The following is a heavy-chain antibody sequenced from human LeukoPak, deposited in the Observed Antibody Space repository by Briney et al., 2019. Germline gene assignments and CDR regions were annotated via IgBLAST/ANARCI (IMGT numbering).Heavy chain of an antibody. CDR3: STTISCFDYENWFAP. CDR1: GLTFSKYE. Sequence: GGSLRLSCVVSGLTFSKYEMNWVRQAPGKGLEWVSYIHRGGTYIFYADSVKGRFTISRDDAKNSLYLQMNSLRAEDTAVYYCSTTISCFDYENWFAPWGQGTLVTVSS. V-gene: IGHV3-48*03. CDR2: IHRGGTYI. J-gene: IGHJ5*02. D-gene: IGHD5-12*01.